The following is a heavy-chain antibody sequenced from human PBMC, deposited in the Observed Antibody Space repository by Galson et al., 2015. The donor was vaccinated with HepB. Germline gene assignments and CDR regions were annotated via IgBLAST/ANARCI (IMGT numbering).Heavy chain of an antibody. V-gene: IGHV3-23*01. CDR2: ISDSAGST. D-gene: IGHD5-24*01. Sequence: SLRLSCAASGFTFSSFAMSWVRQAPGKGLEWVSGISDSAGSTYYADSVKGRFTISRDNSKNTLNLQMNSLRAEDTAVYYCAKDGGDMGSWLQNPKPPRFDPWGQGTLVSVSS. J-gene: IGHJ5*02. CDR3: AKDGGDMGSWLQNPKPPRFDP. CDR1: GFTFSSFA.